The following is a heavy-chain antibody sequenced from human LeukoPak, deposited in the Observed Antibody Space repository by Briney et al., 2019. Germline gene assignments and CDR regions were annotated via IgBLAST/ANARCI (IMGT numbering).Heavy chain of an antibody. CDR1: GYTFTSYG. CDR3: ARGPDSSGYYYVKRYYYYGMDV. Sequence: ASVKVSCKASGYTFTSYGISWVRQAPGQGLEWMGWISAYNGNTNYAQKLQGRVTMTTDISTSTAYMELRSLRSDDTAVYYCARGPDSSGYYYVKRYYYYGMDVWGQGTTVTVSS. D-gene: IGHD3-22*01. CDR2: ISAYNGNT. V-gene: IGHV1-18*01. J-gene: IGHJ6*02.